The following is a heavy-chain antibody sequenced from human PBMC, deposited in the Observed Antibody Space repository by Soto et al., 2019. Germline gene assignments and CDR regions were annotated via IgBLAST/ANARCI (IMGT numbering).Heavy chain of an antibody. D-gene: IGHD4-17*01. CDR3: ARDRGRLGFFDF. CDR1: GGSISSGGFY. J-gene: IGHJ4*02. Sequence: QVQLQESGPGLVKPSQTLSLTCSVSGGSISSGGFYWSWIRQHPGKGLEWIGHIYYSGSTYYNPSLQRRVAMSIDTSQNQFSLKLSSVTAADTAVYYCARDRGRLGFFDFWGQGTLVTVSS. CDR2: IYYSGST. V-gene: IGHV4-31*03.